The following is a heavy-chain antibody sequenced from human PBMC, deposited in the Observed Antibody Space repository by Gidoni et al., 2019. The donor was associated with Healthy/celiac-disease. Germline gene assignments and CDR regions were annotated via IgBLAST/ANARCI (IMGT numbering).Heavy chain of an antibody. CDR3: ARIQLWADDAFDI. Sequence: QVTLRESGPALVKPTQTLTLTCTFSGFSLSPSGMCVSWIRQPPGKALEWLARIDWDDDKYYSTSLKTRLTSSKDTSKNQVVLTMTNMDPVDTATYYCARIQLWADDAFDIWGQGTMVTVSS. D-gene: IGHD5-18*01. V-gene: IGHV2-70*15. J-gene: IGHJ3*02. CDR2: IDWDDDK. CDR1: GFSLSPSGMC.